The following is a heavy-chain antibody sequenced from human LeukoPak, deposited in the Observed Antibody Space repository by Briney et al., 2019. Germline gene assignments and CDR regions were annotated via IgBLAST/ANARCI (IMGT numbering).Heavy chain of an antibody. CDR3: AKDFSRGSYYFDY. CDR2: IRYDGSNK. Sequence: GGSLRLSCAASGFTFSSYGMHWFRQAPGKGLEWVAFIRYDGSNKYYADSVKGRFTISRDNSKNTLYLQMNSLRAEDTAVYYCAKDFSRGSYYFDYWGQGTLVTVSS. J-gene: IGHJ4*02. CDR1: GFTFSSYG. D-gene: IGHD1-26*01. V-gene: IGHV3-30*02.